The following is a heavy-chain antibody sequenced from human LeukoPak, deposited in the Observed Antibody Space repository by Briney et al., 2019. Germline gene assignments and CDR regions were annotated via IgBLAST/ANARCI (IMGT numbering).Heavy chain of an antibody. Sequence: GGSLRLSCAASGFTFSRYAMHWVRQAPGEGLEWVALTSFDGSNQYYVDFVKGRFIISRDNSKNTLYLQMNSLRPEDTAVYYCARGGYCSGGSCYEIGAFDIWGQGTMVTVSS. V-gene: IGHV3-30-3*01. D-gene: IGHD2-15*01. CDR3: ARGGYCSGGSCYEIGAFDI. CDR1: GFTFSRYA. J-gene: IGHJ3*02. CDR2: TSFDGSNQ.